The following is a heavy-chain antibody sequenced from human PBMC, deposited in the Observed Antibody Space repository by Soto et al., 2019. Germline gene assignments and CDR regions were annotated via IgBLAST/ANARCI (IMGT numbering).Heavy chain of an antibody. V-gene: IGHV4-31*03. CDR1: GGSISSGGYY. J-gene: IGHJ4*02. CDR3: ARLSNPWGNSVMDY. D-gene: IGHD3-16*01. Sequence: QVQLQESGPGLVKPSQTLSLTCTVSGGSISSGGYYWSWIRQHPGKGLEWIGYIYYSGSTYYNPSLKSRVTLXVXTXXNQFSLKLSSVTAADTAVYYCARLSNPWGNSVMDYWGQGTLVTVSS. CDR2: IYYSGST.